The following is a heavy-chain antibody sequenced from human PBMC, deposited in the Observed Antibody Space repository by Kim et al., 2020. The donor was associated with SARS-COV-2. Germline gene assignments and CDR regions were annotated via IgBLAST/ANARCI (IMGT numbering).Heavy chain of an antibody. D-gene: IGHD3-10*01. V-gene: IGHV3-33*01. J-gene: IGHJ3*02. Sequence: GGSLRLSCAASGFIFSTYDMHWVRQAPGKGLEWVAYICNDEKTEYYADSVKGRFTISRDNSKDSLYLQMNSLRAEDTAVYYCARAWGYGTADSFDIGGQG. CDR3: ARAWGYGTADSFDI. CDR2: ICNDEKTE. CDR1: GFIFSTYD.